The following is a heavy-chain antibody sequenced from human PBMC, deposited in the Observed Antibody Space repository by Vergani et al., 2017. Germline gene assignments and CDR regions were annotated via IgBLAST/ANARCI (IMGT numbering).Heavy chain of an antibody. D-gene: IGHD2-8*01. V-gene: IGHV1-18*01. J-gene: IGHJ6*02. CDR2: IIAYNGNT. CDR1: GGTFSSYA. Sequence: QVQLVQSGAEVKKPGSSVKVSCKASGGTFSSYAISWVRQAPGQGLEWMGRIIAYNGNTNYAQKLQGRVTMTTDTSTSTAYMELRSLRSDDTAVYYCARVGYCTNGVCSYYYYGMDVWGQGTTVTVSS. CDR3: ARVGYCTNGVCSYYYYGMDV.